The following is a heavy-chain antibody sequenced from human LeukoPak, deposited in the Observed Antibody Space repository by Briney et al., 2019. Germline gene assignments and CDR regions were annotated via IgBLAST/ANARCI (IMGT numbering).Heavy chain of an antibody. CDR3: ASASRGVITRYYYYYMDV. CDR2: IYYSGST. V-gene: IGHV4-59*08. Sequence: SETLSLTCTVSGGSISSYYWSWIRQPPGKGLEWIGYIYYSGSTNYNPSLKSRVTISVDTSKNQFSLKLSSVTAADTAVYYCASASRGVITRYYYYYMDVWGKGTTVTVSS. J-gene: IGHJ6*03. D-gene: IGHD3-10*01. CDR1: GGSISSYY.